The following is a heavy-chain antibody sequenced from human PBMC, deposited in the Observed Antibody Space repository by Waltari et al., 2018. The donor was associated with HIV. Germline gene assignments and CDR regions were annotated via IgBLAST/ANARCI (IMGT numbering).Heavy chain of an antibody. CDR3: ASSIVVVPAAASASGWFDP. D-gene: IGHD2-2*01. V-gene: IGHV4-39*01. J-gene: IGHJ5*02. CDR2: IYYSGST. Sequence: QLQLQESGPGLVKPSETLSLTCTVSGGSISSSSYYWGWIRQPPGTGLEWIGSIYYSGSTHYNPSLKSRVTISVDTSKNQFSLKLSSVTAADTAVYYCASSIVVVPAAASASGWFDPWGQGTLVTVSS. CDR1: GGSISSSSYY.